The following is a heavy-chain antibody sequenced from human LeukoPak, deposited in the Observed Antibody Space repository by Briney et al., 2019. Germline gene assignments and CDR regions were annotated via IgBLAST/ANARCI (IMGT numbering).Heavy chain of an antibody. Sequence: ASVKVSCKASGYTFTSYGISWVRQAPGQVLEWMGWISAYNGNTNYAQKLQGRVTMTTDTSTSTAYMELRSLRSDDTAVYYCARADYDFWSGYYLNWFDPWGQGTLVTVSS. V-gene: IGHV1-18*01. D-gene: IGHD3-3*01. J-gene: IGHJ5*02. CDR1: GYTFTSYG. CDR3: ARADYDFWSGYYLNWFDP. CDR2: ISAYNGNT.